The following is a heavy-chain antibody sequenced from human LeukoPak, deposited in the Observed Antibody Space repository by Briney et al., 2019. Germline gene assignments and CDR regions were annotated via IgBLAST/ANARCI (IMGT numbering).Heavy chain of an antibody. J-gene: IGHJ3*02. Sequence: GGSLRLSCAASGFTFSSYAMSWVRQAPGKGLEWVSAISGNGGSTYYADSVKGRFTISRDNSKNTLYLQMNSLRAEDTAVYYCAKMEMATIFRGAFDIWGQGTMVTVSS. D-gene: IGHD5-24*01. V-gene: IGHV3-23*01. CDR2: ISGNGGST. CDR1: GFTFSSYA. CDR3: AKMEMATIFRGAFDI.